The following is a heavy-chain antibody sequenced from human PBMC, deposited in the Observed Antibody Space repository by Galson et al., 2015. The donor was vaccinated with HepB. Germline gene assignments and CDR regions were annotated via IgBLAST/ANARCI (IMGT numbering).Heavy chain of an antibody. D-gene: IGHD2-15*01. CDR1: GYTLTELS. J-gene: IGHJ5*02. CDR2: FDPEDGET. V-gene: IGHV1-24*01. Sequence: SVKVSCKVSGYTLTELSMHWVRQAPGKGLEWMGGFDPEDGETIYAQKFQGRVTMTEDTSTDTAYMELSSLRSEDTAVYYCAREDIRGYCSGGSCRNWFDPWGQGTLVTVSS. CDR3: AREDIRGYCSGGSCRNWFDP.